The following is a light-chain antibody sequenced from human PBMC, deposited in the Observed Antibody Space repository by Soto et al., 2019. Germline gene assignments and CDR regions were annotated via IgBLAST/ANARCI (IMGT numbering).Light chain of an antibody. Sequence: DIQMTQSPSSLSASVGDRVTITCRASQRISSNLNWYQQKPGKATKILIYAASSLQSGVPSRFSDSGSGPDFTLAISSRQPEDFATYYCQQSYSTPPTFGQGTKVEIK. CDR2: AAS. CDR3: QQSYSTPPT. V-gene: IGKV1-39*01. J-gene: IGKJ1*01. CDR1: QRISSN.